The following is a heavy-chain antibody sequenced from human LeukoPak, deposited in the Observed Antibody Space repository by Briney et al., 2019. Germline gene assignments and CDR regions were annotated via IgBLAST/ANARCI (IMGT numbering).Heavy chain of an antibody. CDR2: IIPIFGTA. CDR3: ARGGGSFDY. Sequence: SVTVSCKASGGTFSSYAISWVGQAPGQGLGGMGGIIPIFGTANYAQKFQGRVTITTDESTCTAYMELSSLRSEDTAVYYCARGGGSFDYWGQGTLVTVSS. D-gene: IGHD1-26*01. V-gene: IGHV1-69*05. CDR1: GGTFSSYA. J-gene: IGHJ4*02.